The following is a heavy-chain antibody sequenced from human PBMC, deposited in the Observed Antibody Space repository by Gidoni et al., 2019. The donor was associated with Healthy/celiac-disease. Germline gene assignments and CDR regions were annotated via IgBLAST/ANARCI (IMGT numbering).Heavy chain of an antibody. CDR1: GFTSSSYA. J-gene: IGHJ6*02. CDR3: ARDLESVEMATSYYYYYGMDV. Sequence: QVQLVEPGGGVVQPGRSLRLSCAASGFTSSSYAMHWVRQAPGKGVEWVAVISYDGSNKYYAGSVKGRFTISRDNSKNTLYLQMNSLRAEDTAVYYCARDLESVEMATSYYYYYGMDVWGQGTTVTVSS. V-gene: IGHV3-30-3*01. CDR2: ISYDGSNK. D-gene: IGHD5-12*01.